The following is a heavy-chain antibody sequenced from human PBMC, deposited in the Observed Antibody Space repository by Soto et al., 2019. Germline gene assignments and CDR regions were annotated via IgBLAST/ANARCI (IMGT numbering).Heavy chain of an antibody. D-gene: IGHD3-10*01. CDR3: ATSKTPITMVRGPLIDY. Sequence: GGSLRLSCAASGFTFSSYAMSWVRQAPGKGLEWVSAISGSGGSTYYADSVKGRFTISRDNSKNTLYLQMNSLRAEDTAVYYCATSKTPITMVRGPLIDYWGQGTLVTVSA. J-gene: IGHJ4*02. V-gene: IGHV3-23*01. CDR2: ISGSGGST. CDR1: GFTFSSYA.